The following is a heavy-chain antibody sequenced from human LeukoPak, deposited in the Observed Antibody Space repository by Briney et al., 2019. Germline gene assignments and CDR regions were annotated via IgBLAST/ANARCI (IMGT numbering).Heavy chain of an antibody. D-gene: IGHD2-8*02. CDR1: RFTFSSYA. V-gene: IGHV3-23*01. J-gene: IGHJ4*02. CDR3: ARNDWRYFFDY. CDR2: LSGSGGST. Sequence: GGSLRLSCAASRFTFSSYAMSWVRQAPGKGLEWVSALSGSGGSTYYADSVKGRFTISRDNSKNTLYLQMNSLRPEDAALYYCARNDWRYFFDYWGQGTLVTVSS.